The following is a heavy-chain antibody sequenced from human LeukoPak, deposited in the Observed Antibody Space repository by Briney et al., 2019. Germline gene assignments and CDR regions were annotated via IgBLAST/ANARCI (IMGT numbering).Heavy chain of an antibody. CDR2: ISTSSGTI. J-gene: IGHJ4*02. CDR3: ARDRGYCSGGSCYTYYFDY. D-gene: IGHD2-15*01. CDR1: GFTFSSYS. Sequence: GSLRLSCAASGFTFSSYSMNWVRQAPGKGLEWVSYISTSSGTIYYAGSVKGRFTISRDNAKNSLYLQMNSLGDEDTAVYYCARDRGYCSGGSCYTYYFDYWGQGTLVTVSS. V-gene: IGHV3-48*02.